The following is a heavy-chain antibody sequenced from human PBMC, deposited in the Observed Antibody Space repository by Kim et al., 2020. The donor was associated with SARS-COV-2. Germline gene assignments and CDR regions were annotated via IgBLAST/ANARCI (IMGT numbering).Heavy chain of an antibody. V-gene: IGHV3-7*01. J-gene: IGHJ4*02. CDR3: ARDLMGGFDY. Sequence: EKYYVDSVKGRFTISRDNAKNSLYLQMNSRRAEDTAVYYCARDLMGGFDYWGQGTLVTVSS. CDR2: EK.